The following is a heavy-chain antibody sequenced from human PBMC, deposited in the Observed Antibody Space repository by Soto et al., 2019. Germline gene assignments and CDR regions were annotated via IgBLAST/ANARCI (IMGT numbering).Heavy chain of an antibody. V-gene: IGHV3-30-3*01. Sequence: GGSLRLSCVASGFTFGTYAIHWVRQAPGKGLPWVGLISYEGSNTYYAYSVKGRFTVSRDNSNITLYLQMNSLIPEDTGVYYCARVTPGNNLYFFSGMDXWGQGTSVTVS. CDR1: GFTFGTYA. CDR3: ARVTPGNNLYFFSGMDX. D-gene: IGHD1-1*01. CDR2: ISYEGSNT. J-gene: IGHJ6*02.